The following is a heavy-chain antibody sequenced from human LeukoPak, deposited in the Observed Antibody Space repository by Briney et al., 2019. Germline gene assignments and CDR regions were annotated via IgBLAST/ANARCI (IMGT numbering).Heavy chain of an antibody. CDR2: IYYSGST. D-gene: IGHD1-1*01. V-gene: IGHV4-59*01. Sequence: SETLSLTCTVSGGSISSYYWSWIRQPPGKGLEWIGYIYYSGSTNCNPSLKSRVTISVDTSKNQFSLKLSSVTAADTAVYYCARARLERYMDVWGKGTTVTVSS. CDR1: GGSISSYY. CDR3: ARARLERYMDV. J-gene: IGHJ6*03.